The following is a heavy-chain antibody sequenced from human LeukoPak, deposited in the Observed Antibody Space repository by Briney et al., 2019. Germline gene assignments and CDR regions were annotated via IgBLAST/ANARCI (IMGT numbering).Heavy chain of an antibody. J-gene: IGHJ4*02. CDR3: ARSQDYGDQGAFDY. CDR1: GFTFSDHY. V-gene: IGHV3-72*01. D-gene: IGHD4-17*01. CDR2: TRNKANSYTT. Sequence: GGSLRLSCAAFGFTFSDHYMDWVRQAPGKGLEWVGRTRNKANSYTTEYAASVKGRFTISRDDSKNSLYLRMNSLKTEDTAVYYCARSQDYGDQGAFDYWGQGTLVTVSS.